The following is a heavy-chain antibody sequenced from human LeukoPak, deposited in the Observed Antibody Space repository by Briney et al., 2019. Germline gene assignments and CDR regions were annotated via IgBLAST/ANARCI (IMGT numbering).Heavy chain of an antibody. CDR2: IHYSWST. J-gene: IGHJ4*02. D-gene: IGHD4-11*01. CDR1: GGSVNSHY. Sequence: SETLSLTCTVSGGSVNSHYWSWIRQPPGKGLEWIGSIHYSWSTNYNPSLTSRVAMSIDTSVNQFSLELSSVTAADTAVYYCARYRRDSTYFLDYWGQGTLVTVFS. CDR3: ARYRRDSTYFLDY. V-gene: IGHV4-59*02.